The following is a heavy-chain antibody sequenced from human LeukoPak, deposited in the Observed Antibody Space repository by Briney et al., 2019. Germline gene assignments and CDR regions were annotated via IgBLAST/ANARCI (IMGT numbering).Heavy chain of an antibody. J-gene: IGHJ4*02. V-gene: IGHV1-46*01. D-gene: IGHD1-26*01. Sequence: ASVKVSCKASGYTFTSYYMHWVRQAPGQGLEWMGIINPSGGSTSYAQKFQGRVTMTRDMSTSTVYMELSSLRSEDTAVYYCARDAPGWELLPRNFDYWGQGTLVTVSS. CDR1: GYTFTSYY. CDR3: ARDAPGWELLPRNFDY. CDR2: INPSGGST.